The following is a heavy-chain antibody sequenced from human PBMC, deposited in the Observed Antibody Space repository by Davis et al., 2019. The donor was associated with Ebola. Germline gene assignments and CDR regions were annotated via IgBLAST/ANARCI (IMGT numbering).Heavy chain of an antibody. CDR1: GFIFSSYT. D-gene: IGHD2-15*01. J-gene: IGHJ5*02. CDR2: ISVSSGYI. Sequence: PGGSLRLSCAASGFIFSSYTMNWVRQAPGKGLEWVSSISVSSGYIYYEDSVKGRFTISRDNAKNTLYVQMNSLRAEDTAVYYCARGNRYCSGDTCANWLDPWGQGTLVTVSS. CDR3: ARGNRYCSGDTCANWLDP. V-gene: IGHV3-21*01.